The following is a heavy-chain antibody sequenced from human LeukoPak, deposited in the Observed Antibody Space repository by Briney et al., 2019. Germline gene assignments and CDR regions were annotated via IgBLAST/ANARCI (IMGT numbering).Heavy chain of an antibody. D-gene: IGHD3-22*01. CDR3: ARLDYYESSGYLSAFDI. J-gene: IGHJ3*02. CDR2: ISSSSSYK. V-gene: IGHV3-21*01. CDR1: GFTFSSYS. Sequence: GGSLRLSCAASGFTFSSYSMTWVRQAPGKGLEWVSSISSSSSYKYYADSVKGRFTISRDNAKNSLYLQMNSLRAEDTAVYYCARLDYYESSGYLSAFDIWGQGTMVTVSS.